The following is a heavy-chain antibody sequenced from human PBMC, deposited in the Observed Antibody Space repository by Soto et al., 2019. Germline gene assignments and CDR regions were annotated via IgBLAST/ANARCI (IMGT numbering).Heavy chain of an antibody. CDR1: GFTFSSYS. D-gene: IGHD3-3*01. V-gene: IGHV3-21*01. CDR2: ISSSSSYI. CDR3: ASVRITIFGVVDAFDI. Sequence: GGSLRLSCAASGFTFSSYSMNWVRQAPGKGLEWVSSISSSSSYIYYADSVKGRFTISRDNAKNSLYLQMNSLRAEDTAVYYCASVRITIFGVVDAFDIWGQGTMVTVSS. J-gene: IGHJ3*02.